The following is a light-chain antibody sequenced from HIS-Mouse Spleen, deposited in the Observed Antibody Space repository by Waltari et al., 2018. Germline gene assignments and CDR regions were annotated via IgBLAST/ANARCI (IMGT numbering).Light chain of an antibody. CDR2: QDS. Sequence: SYELTQPPSVSVSPGQTASITCSGDTLGDKYACWYQQKPGQSPVLVIYQDSKRRSGIPERISGANSGNTATLTISGTQAMDEADYYCQAWDSSTVVFGGGTKLTVL. CDR3: QAWDSSTVV. CDR1: TLGDKY. J-gene: IGLJ2*01. V-gene: IGLV3-1*01.